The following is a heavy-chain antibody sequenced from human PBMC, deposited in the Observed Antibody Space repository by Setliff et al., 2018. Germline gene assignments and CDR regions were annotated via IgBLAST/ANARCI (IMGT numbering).Heavy chain of an antibody. CDR1: GYTFTSYA. CDR3: ARRPHDSSGYFNY. D-gene: IGHD3-22*01. CDR2: INAGNGNT. J-gene: IGHJ4*02. V-gene: IGHV1-3*01. Sequence: ASVKVSCKASGYTFTSYAIHWVRQAPGQRLEWMGWINAGNGNTKYSQKFQGRVTITRDTSASTAYMELSSLTSEDTAVYYCARRPHDSSGYFNYWGQGTLVTVSS.